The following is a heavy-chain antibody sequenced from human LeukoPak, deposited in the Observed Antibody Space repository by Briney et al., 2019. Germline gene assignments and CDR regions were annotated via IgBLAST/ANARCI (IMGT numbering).Heavy chain of an antibody. CDR1: GFAVSSNY. J-gene: IGHJ4*02. CDR3: AKAKGWYGEGYFDY. D-gene: IGHD3-10*01. Sequence: GGSLRLSWAASGFAVSSNYMNWVRQAPGRGLEWVSVLYPDGRTYYADSVTGRFTISRDVSKNTLFLQMTSLRAEDTAVYYCAKAKGWYGEGYFDYWGQGTLVTVSS. V-gene: IGHV3-53*01. CDR2: LYPDGRT.